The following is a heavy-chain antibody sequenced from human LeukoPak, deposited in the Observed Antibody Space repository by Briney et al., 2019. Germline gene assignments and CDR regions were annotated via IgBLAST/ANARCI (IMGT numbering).Heavy chain of an antibody. D-gene: IGHD3-3*01. CDR1: GFTFSSYA. CDR3: ARDYDFWSAQPFDY. J-gene: IGHJ4*02. Sequence: GGSLRLSCAASGFTFSSYAMSWVRQAPGKGLEWVSSISSSSSYIYYADSVKGRFTISRDNAKNSLYLQMNSLRAEDTAVYYCARDYDFWSAQPFDYWGQGTLVTVSS. V-gene: IGHV3-21*01. CDR2: ISSSSSYI.